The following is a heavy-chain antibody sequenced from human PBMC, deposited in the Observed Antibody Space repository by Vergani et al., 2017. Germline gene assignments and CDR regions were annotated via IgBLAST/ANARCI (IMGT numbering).Heavy chain of an antibody. D-gene: IGHD6-25*01. CDR1: GGSISSSSYY. V-gene: IGHV4-39*07. Sequence: QVQLQESGPGLVKPSETLSLTCAVSGGSISSSSYYWGWIRQPPGKGLEWIGEINHSGSTNYNPSLKSRVTISVDTSKNQFSLKLSSVTAADTAVYYCARVPPSQNRSAYNWFDPWGQGTLVTVSS. J-gene: IGHJ5*02. CDR3: ARVPPSQNRSAYNWFDP. CDR2: INHSGST.